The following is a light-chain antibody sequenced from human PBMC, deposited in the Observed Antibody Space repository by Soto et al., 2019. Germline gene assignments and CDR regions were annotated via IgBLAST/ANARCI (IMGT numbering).Light chain of an antibody. CDR3: AAWDGSLNGYV. CDR2: SNN. V-gene: IGLV1-44*01. J-gene: IGLJ1*01. Sequence: QSVLTQPPSASGTPGQRVTISCSGSSSNIGSNSVHWYQQLPGTAPKLLIYSNNQRPSGVPDRFSGSKSGTSASLAISGLQSEDEADYYCAAWDGSLNGYVFGTGTKLTVL. CDR1: SSNIGSNS.